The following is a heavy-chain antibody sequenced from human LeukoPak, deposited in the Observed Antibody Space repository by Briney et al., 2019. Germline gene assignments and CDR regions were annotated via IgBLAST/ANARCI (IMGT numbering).Heavy chain of an antibody. CDR1: GFTVTSNY. CDR2: IYSGGST. J-gene: IGHJ4*02. CDR3: ARDSPVSGVDY. D-gene: IGHD6-19*01. Sequence: PGGSLRLSCAAPGFTVTSNYMSWVRQAPGKGLEWVSVIYSGGSTNYADSVKGRFTISTDNSKNMLYLQMNSLRAEDTAVYYCARDSPVSGVDYWGQGTLVTVSS. V-gene: IGHV3-53*01.